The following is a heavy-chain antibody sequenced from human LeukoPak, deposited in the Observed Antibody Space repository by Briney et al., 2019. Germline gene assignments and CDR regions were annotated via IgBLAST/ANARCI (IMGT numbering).Heavy chain of an antibody. CDR3: AMAYNYGMDI. CDR2: INHDGSGK. Sequence: GGSLRLSCEASGFSFRNFWMIWVRQAPGKGLEWVANINHDGSGKYYVDSVKGRFTISRDNAQKSLYLQVNTLRAEDTAVYYCAMAYNYGMDIWGQGTAVTVS. J-gene: IGHJ6*02. V-gene: IGHV3-7*03. CDR1: GFSFRNFW.